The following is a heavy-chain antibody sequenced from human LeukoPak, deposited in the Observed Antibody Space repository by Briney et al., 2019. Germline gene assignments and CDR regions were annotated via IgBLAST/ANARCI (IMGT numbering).Heavy chain of an antibody. CDR1: GYTFTSYG. D-gene: IGHD3-22*01. J-gene: IGHJ4*02. CDR2: ITAYNGNT. V-gene: IGHV1-18*01. Sequence: ASVKVSCKASGYTFTSYGISWVRQAPGQGLEWMGWITAYNGNTNYAQKLQGRVTMTTDTSTSTAYMELRSLRSDDTAVYYCARSDSSGYLTFFDYWGQGTLVTVSS. CDR3: ARSDSSGYLTFFDY.